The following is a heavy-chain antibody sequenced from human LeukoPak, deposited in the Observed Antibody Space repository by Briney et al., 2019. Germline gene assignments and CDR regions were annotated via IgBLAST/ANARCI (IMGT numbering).Heavy chain of an antibody. D-gene: IGHD3-10*01. CDR1: GYTFSSYG. CDR3: ARDLHVLWFGELSCLSY. Sequence: ASVKVSCKASGYTFSSYGISWVRQAPGQGLEWMGWITAYNGNTNYAQKLQGGVIMTRVTSTSTAYMELRSLRSDDTAVYYYARDLHVLWFGELSCLSYWGQGTLVTVSS. V-gene: IGHV1-18*01. J-gene: IGHJ4*02. CDR2: ITAYNGNT.